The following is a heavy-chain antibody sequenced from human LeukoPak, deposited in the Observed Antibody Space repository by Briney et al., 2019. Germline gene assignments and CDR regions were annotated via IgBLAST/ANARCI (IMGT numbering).Heavy chain of an antibody. CDR3: ASWDCSGGSCYLWS. V-gene: IGHV3-7*01. D-gene: IGHD2-15*01. CDR1: GFTFSSYW. CDR2: IKQDGSEK. J-gene: IGHJ5*02. Sequence: GGSLRLSCAASGFTFSSYWISWVRQAPGKGLEWVANIKQDGSEKYYVDSVKGRFTISRDNAKNSLYLQMNSLRAEDTAVYYCASWDCSGGSCYLWSWGQGTLVTVSS.